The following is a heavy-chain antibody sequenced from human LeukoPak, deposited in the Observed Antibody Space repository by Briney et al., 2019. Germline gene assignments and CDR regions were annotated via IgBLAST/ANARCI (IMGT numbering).Heavy chain of an antibody. CDR1: GGSISSYY. D-gene: IGHD2-2*01. V-gene: IGHV4-59*08. Sequence: SETLSLTCTGSGGSISSYYWSWIRQPPGKGLEWIGYIYYSGSTNYNPSLKSRVTISVDTSKNQFSLKLSSVTAADTAVYYCARPGLSNDAFDIWGQGTMVTVSS. J-gene: IGHJ3*02. CDR3: ARPGLSNDAFDI. CDR2: IYYSGST.